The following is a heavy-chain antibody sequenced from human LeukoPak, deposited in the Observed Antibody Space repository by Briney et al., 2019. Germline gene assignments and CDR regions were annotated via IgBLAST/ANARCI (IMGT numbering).Heavy chain of an antibody. CDR2: ISYDESNK. V-gene: IGHV3-30*18. J-gene: IGHJ2*01. D-gene: IGHD6-19*01. Sequence: GGSLRLSCAASIFSFRTYAMHWVRQAPGKGLEWVAVISYDESNKYYADSVKGRFTISRDISKNTLYLQMNSLRAEDTAVYYCAKDSSSGWFHWYFDLWGRGTLVTVSS. CDR1: IFSFRTYA. CDR3: AKDSSSGWFHWYFDL.